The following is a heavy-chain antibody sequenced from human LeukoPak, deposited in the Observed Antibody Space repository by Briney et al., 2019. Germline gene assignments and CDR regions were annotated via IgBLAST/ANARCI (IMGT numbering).Heavy chain of an antibody. D-gene: IGHD6-13*01. J-gene: IGHJ4*02. Sequence: GRSLRLSCAASGFTYDDYAMHWVRQGPGKGLEWISGISWNSGGIAYADSVKGRFTIPRDNSKNTLYLQMNSLRAEDTAVYYCAREPGYSSSWDYWGQGTLVTASS. V-gene: IGHV3-9*01. CDR3: AREPGYSSSWDY. CDR1: GFTYDDYA. CDR2: ISWNSGGI.